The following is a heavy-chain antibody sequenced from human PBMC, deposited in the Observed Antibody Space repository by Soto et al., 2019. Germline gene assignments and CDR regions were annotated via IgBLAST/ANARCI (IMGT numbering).Heavy chain of an antibody. CDR1: GGTFSSYA. J-gene: IGHJ6*02. CDR3: ASIRTAMVNNYYYYGMDV. CDR2: IIPIFGTA. Sequence: QVQLVQSGAEVKKPGSSVKVSCKASGGTFSSYAISWVRQAPGQGLEWMGGIIPIFGTANYAQKFQGRVTITADKSTSTAYMELSSLRSEDTAVYYCASIRTAMVNNYYYYGMDVWGQGTTVTVSS. D-gene: IGHD5-18*01. V-gene: IGHV1-69*06.